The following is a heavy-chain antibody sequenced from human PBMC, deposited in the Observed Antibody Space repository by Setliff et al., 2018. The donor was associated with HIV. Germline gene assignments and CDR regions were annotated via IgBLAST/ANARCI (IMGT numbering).Heavy chain of an antibody. V-gene: IGHV1-8*02. CDR3: ARAFVEVTPHYALDV. CDR2: MNPDSGNT. Sequence: ASVKVSCKASGYTFINYDIYWVRQTTGQGLEWMGWMNPDSGNTGYAQKFQGRLTMTRDTSIDTAYMELSSLSSDDSAVYFYARAFVEVTPHYALDVWGQGTTVTVSS. D-gene: IGHD2-21*02. CDR1: GYTFINYD. J-gene: IGHJ6*02.